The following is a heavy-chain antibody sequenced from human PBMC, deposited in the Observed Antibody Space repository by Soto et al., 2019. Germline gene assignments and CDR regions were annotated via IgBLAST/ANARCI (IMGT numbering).Heavy chain of an antibody. CDR2: IYSGGST. CDR1: GFTVSSNY. D-gene: IGHD2-15*01. CDR3: ARGGGYCSGGSCAPFDY. J-gene: IGHJ4*02. Sequence: GGSLRLSCAASGFTVSSNYMSWVRQAPGKGLEWVSVIYSGGSTYYADSVKGRFTISRDNSKNTLYLQMNSLRAEDTAVYYCARGGGYCSGGSCAPFDYWGQGTLVTVSS. V-gene: IGHV3-53*01.